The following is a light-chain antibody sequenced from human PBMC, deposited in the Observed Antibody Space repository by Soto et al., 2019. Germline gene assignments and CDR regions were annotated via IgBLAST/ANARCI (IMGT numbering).Light chain of an antibody. CDR3: QQYGSSSWT. V-gene: IGKV3-20*01. CDR1: QSVSNS. Sequence: EIVLTQSPATLSMSPGETATLSCRASQSVSNSLAWYQHKPGQAPRLLIYGASSRATGIPDRFSGSGSGTDFTLTITRLEPEDFAVYYCQQYGSSSWTFGQGTKVDIK. J-gene: IGKJ1*01. CDR2: GAS.